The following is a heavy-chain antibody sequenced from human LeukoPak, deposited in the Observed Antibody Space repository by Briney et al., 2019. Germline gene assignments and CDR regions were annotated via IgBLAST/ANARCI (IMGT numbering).Heavy chain of an antibody. V-gene: IGHV1-69*04. CDR3: ARDASGGSGSYYNEDYFDY. D-gene: IGHD3-10*01. Sequence: SVKVSCKASGGTFSSYAISWVRQAPGQGPEWMGRIIPILGIANYAQKFQGRVTITADKSTSTAYMELSSLRSEDTAVYYCARDASGGSGSYYNEDYFDYWGQGTLVTVSS. J-gene: IGHJ4*02. CDR2: IIPILGIA. CDR1: GGTFSSYA.